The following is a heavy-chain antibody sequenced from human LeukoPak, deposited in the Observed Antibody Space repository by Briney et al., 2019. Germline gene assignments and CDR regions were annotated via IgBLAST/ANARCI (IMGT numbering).Heavy chain of an antibody. CDR2: IYYSGST. Sequence: SQTLSLTCTVSGGSISSGGYYWSWIRQHPGKGLEWIGYIYYSGSTYYNPSLKSRVTISVGTSKNQFSLKLSSVTAADTAVYYCARELVDTAMDYYYYYGMDVWGQGTTVTVSS. CDR1: GGSISSGGYY. J-gene: IGHJ6*02. D-gene: IGHD5-18*01. V-gene: IGHV4-31*03. CDR3: ARELVDTAMDYYYYYGMDV.